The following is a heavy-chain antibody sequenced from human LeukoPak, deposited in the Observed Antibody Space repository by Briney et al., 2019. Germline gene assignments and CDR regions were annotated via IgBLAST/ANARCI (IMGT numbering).Heavy chain of an antibody. D-gene: IGHD3-10*01. Sequence: PGGSLRLSCAASGFTFSSYAMSWVRQAPGKGLEWVSAISGSGGSTYYADSVKGRFTISRDNSKNTLYLQMNSLRAEDTAVYYCAKDLDPVLLWFGEPTRYFDYWGQGTLVTVSS. CDR1: GFTFSSYA. CDR3: AKDLDPVLLWFGEPTRYFDY. J-gene: IGHJ4*02. V-gene: IGHV3-23*01. CDR2: ISGSGGST.